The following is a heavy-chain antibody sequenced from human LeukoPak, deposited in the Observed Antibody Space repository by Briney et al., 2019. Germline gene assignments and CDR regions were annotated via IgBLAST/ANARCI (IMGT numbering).Heavy chain of an antibody. CDR1: GYTFTSYY. CDR2: INPSGGST. Sequence: GASVKVSCKASGYTFTSYYIHWVRQAPGQGLEWMGLINPSGGSTNYAQKFQGRVTITRNTSISTAYMELSSLRSEDTAVYYCARGANGRPYYYGSGSQLYNWFDPWGQGTLVTVSS. J-gene: IGHJ5*02. D-gene: IGHD3-10*01. CDR3: ARGANGRPYYYGSGSQLYNWFDP. V-gene: IGHV1-46*01.